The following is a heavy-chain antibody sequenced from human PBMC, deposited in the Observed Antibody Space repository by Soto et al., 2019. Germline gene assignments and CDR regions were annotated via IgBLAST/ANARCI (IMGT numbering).Heavy chain of an antibody. CDR3: ARDRDNSNWPNFDF. Sequence: ASVKVSCKASGGTFSSYAISWVRQAPGQGLEWMGRVIPIFDITSYTQRFQGRVTITADKSTTTVYMELSSLRSEDTAVYYCARDRDNSNWPNFDFWGQGTLVTSPQ. J-gene: IGHJ4*02. CDR2: VIPIFDIT. V-gene: IGHV1-69*04. D-gene: IGHD6-13*01. CDR1: GGTFSSYA.